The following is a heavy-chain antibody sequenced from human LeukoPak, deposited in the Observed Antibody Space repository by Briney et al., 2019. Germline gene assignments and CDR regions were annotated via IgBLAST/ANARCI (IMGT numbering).Heavy chain of an antibody. CDR1: GGSFSGYY. Sequence: PSETLSLTCVVYGGSFSGYYWSWIRQPPGKGLEWIGEINHSGSTNYNPSLKSRVTISVDTSKNQFSLKLSSVTAADTAVYYCARSRKSPGIAAAGDFDYWGQGTLVTVSS. D-gene: IGHD6-13*01. V-gene: IGHV4-34*01. CDR3: ARSRKSPGIAAAGDFDY. J-gene: IGHJ4*02. CDR2: INHSGST.